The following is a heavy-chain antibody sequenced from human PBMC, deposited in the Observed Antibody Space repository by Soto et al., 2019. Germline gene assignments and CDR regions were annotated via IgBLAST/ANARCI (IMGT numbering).Heavy chain of an antibody. J-gene: IGHJ2*01. V-gene: IGHV4-31*11. CDR1: GYAISRGGYY. Sequence: QVQLQESGPGRVRPSQSLSLICDVSGYAISRGGYYWSWLRQVPGKGLEWIASIDYRGDTFYNPSLESRVTISVGPSKNQFSLIFSIVTAADTAVFYGARDVGSLNCYFDLWGRGTLVTVSS. CDR3: ARDVGSLNCYFDL. D-gene: IGHD2-15*01. CDR2: IDYRGDT.